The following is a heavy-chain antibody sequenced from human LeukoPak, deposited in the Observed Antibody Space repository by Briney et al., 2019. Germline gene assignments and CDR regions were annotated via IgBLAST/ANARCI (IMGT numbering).Heavy chain of an antibody. J-gene: IGHJ4*02. Sequence: SETLSLTCTVSGYSISSGYYWGWIRQPPGKGLEWIGSIYHSGSTYYNPSLKSRVTISVDTSKDQFSLKLSSVTAAGTAVYYCARCALAYGSGSYCKFWGQGTLVTVSS. CDR2: IYHSGST. CDR3: ARCALAYGSGSYCKF. D-gene: IGHD3-10*01. V-gene: IGHV4-38-2*02. CDR1: GYSISSGYY.